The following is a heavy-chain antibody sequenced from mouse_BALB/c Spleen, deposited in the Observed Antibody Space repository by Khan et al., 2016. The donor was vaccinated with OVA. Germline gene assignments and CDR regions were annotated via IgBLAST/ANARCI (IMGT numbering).Heavy chain of an antibody. CDR1: GYTFTNYW. V-gene: IGHV1-7*01. CDR3: VNHGSRSAWFTY. Sequence: VELLESGAELAKPGPSVKMSCKASGYTFTNYWMHWVNQRLGQGLQCIGYINPSTGYTEYNQKFKDKASLTPDKSYSTAYMQLTRLTSEDSAVDSGVNHGSRSAWFTYWGQGTLVTVSA. CDR2: INPSTGYT. J-gene: IGHJ3*01. D-gene: IGHD1-1*01.